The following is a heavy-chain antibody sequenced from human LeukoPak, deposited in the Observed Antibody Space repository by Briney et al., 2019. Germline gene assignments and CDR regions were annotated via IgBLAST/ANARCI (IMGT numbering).Heavy chain of an antibody. CDR2: INHSGST. D-gene: IGHD3-3*01. CDR3: ARGLSYYDFWSGYYTGYYGMDV. CDR1: GGSFSGNY. V-gene: IGHV4-34*01. J-gene: IGHJ6*02. Sequence: SETLSLTCAVYGGSFSGNYWSWIRQPPGKGLEWIGEINHSGSTNYNPSLKSRVSISVDTFKNQFSLKLSSVTAADTAVYYCARGLSYYDFWSGYYTGYYGMDVWGQGTTVTVSS.